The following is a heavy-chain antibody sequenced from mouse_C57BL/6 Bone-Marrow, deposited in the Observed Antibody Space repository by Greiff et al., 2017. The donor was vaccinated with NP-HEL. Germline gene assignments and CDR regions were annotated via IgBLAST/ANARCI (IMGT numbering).Heavy chain of an antibody. Sequence: VQVVESGAELARPGASVKMSCKASGYTFTSYTMHWVKQRPGQGLEWIGYINPSRGYTKYNQKFKDKATLTADKSSSTAYMQLSSLTSEDSAVYYCARRNYYYGSSYGYWGQGTTLTVSS. V-gene: IGHV1-4*01. CDR2: INPSRGYT. CDR1: GYTFTSYT. CDR3: ARRNYYYGSSYGY. D-gene: IGHD1-1*01. J-gene: IGHJ2*01.